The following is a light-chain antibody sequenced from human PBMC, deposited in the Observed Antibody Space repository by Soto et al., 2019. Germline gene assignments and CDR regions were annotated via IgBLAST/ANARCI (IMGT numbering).Light chain of an antibody. CDR1: QNIRTK. J-gene: IGKJ3*01. CDR2: DAS. V-gene: IGKV1-5*01. Sequence: DIQMTQSPSTLSASVGDRVTITCRASQNIRTKLAWYQQKPGKAPKFLIYDASGLESGVPSRFSGSGSGTEFTLTISSLQPDDFAAYYCQHYIYFPFTFGPGTKVDIK. CDR3: QHYIYFPFT.